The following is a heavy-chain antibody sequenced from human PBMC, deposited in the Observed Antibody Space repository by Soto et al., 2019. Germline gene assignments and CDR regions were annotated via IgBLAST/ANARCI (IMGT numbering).Heavy chain of an antibody. CDR1: GGTFSSYA. Sequence: QVQLVQSGAEVKKPGSSVKVSCKASGGTFSSYAISWVRQAPGKGLEWMGGFDPEDGETIYAQKFQGRVTMTEDTSTDTAYMELSSLRSEDTAVYYCATTSSGWYYWGQGTLVTVSS. CDR3: ATTSSGWYY. V-gene: IGHV1-24*01. J-gene: IGHJ4*02. CDR2: FDPEDGET. D-gene: IGHD6-19*01.